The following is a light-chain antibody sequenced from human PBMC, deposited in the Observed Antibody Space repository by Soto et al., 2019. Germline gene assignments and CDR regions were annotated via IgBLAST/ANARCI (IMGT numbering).Light chain of an antibody. CDR3: QQSYSTPWT. J-gene: IGKJ1*01. V-gene: IGKV3-20*01. CDR2: GAS. Sequence: EIVLTQSPGTLSLSPGERATLSCRASQSVSSNYLAWYQQKPGQAPRLLISGASSRATGIPDRFSGSGSGTDFTLTISRLEPEDFAVYYCQQSYSTPWTFGQGTKVEIK. CDR1: QSVSSNY.